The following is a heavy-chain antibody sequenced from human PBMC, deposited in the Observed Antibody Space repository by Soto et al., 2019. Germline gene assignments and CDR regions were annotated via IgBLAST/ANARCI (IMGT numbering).Heavy chain of an antibody. CDR3: AGGGVRGVITRTRDYYGMDV. D-gene: IGHD3-10*01. J-gene: IGHJ6*02. CDR1: GERFTHYW. Sequence: ESLKNSRKGSGERFTHYWDGWGRQMPGKKLECMGIIYPGDSDTRYSPSFQGQVTISADKSISTAYLQWSSLKASDTAMYYCAGGGVRGVITRTRDYYGMDVWGQGTTVTVSS. V-gene: IGHV5-51*01. CDR2: IYPGDSDT.